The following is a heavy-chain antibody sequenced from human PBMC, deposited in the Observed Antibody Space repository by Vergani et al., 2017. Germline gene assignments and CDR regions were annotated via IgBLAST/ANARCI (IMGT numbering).Heavy chain of an antibody. CDR3: ARGSRHVXCRSTSCLHAFDY. CDR1: GGSISSGPYY. CDR2: IYTSGST. D-gene: IGHD2-2*01. J-gene: IGHJ4*02. Sequence: QVQLQESGPGLVKPSQTLFLTCTVSGGSISSGPYYWSWIRQPAGKGLEWIGRIYTSGSTNYNPSLKSRVTISVDTSKNQFSLKLSSVTAADTAVYYCARGSRHVXCRSTSCLHAFDYWGQGTLVTVSS. V-gene: IGHV4-61*02.